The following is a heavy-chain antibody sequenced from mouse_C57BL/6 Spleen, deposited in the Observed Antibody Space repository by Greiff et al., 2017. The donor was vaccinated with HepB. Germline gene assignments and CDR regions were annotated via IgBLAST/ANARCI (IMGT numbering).Heavy chain of an antibody. Sequence: VQLQQSGAELVKPGASVKISCKASGYAFSSYWMNWVKQRPGKGLEWIGQIYPGDGDTNYNGKFKGKATLTADKSSSTAYMQLSSLTSEDSAVYFCARGRNWEGRGYFDVWGTGTTVTVSS. CDR1: GYAFSSYW. CDR3: ARGRNWEGRGYFDV. J-gene: IGHJ1*03. D-gene: IGHD4-1*01. V-gene: IGHV1-80*01. CDR2: IYPGDGDT.